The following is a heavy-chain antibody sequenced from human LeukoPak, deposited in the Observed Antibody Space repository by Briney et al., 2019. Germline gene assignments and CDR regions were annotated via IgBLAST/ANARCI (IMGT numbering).Heavy chain of an antibody. J-gene: IGHJ4*02. Sequence: ASVKVSCKASGYTFTSYGISWVRQAPGQGLEWMGWISAYNGNTNYAQKLQGRVTMTTDTSTSTAYMELRSLRSGDTAVYYCARDALVAAAGLFDYWGQGTLVTVSS. V-gene: IGHV1-18*01. CDR1: GYTFTSYG. CDR3: ARDALVAAAGLFDY. CDR2: ISAYNGNT. D-gene: IGHD6-13*01.